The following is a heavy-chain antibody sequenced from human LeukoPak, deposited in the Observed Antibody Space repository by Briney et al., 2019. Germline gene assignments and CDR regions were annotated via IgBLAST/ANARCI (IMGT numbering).Heavy chain of an antibody. J-gene: IGHJ4*02. D-gene: IGHD1-14*01. CDR3: ARSPTNRVPEDY. CDR2: IFHSGST. Sequence: AEPLSLPCALSSGPMFISHWWGWVRQPPGNGLECIGQIFHSGSTSYSPSLKSRVTISVDKSKDPFSLRLTSVTAADTAVYYCARSPTNRVPEDYWGQGTLVTVSS. CDR1: SGPMFISHW. V-gene: IGHV4-4*02.